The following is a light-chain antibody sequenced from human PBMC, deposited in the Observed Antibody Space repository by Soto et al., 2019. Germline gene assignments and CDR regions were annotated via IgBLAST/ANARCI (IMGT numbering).Light chain of an antibody. Sequence: QSALTQAPSASGSPGQSVTISCTGTSSDVGGYNYVSWYQQHPGEAPKLMIYEVSQRPSGVPDRFSGSKSGNTASLTVSGLQAEDEADYYCSSFAGSNTVVFGGGTKLTVL. CDR2: EVS. CDR3: SSFAGSNTVV. CDR1: SSDVGGYNY. J-gene: IGLJ2*01. V-gene: IGLV2-8*01.